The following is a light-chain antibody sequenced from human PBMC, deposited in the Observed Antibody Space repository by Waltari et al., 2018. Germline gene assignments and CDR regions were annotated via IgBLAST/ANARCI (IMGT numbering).Light chain of an antibody. Sequence: EIVLTQSPDTLSLSLGERATLSCGASDILSPSYLAWYQQRPGQAPRLLIFGTSSTAAGTPDRFSGSGSGTDFTLTISRLQAEDVAVYYCQQYGVSPIYTFGQGTKLEIK. CDR3: QQYGVSPIYT. CDR2: GTS. V-gene: IGKV3-20*01. J-gene: IGKJ2*01. CDR1: DILSPSY.